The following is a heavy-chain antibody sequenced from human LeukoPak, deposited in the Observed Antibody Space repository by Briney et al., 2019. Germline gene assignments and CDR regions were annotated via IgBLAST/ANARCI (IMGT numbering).Heavy chain of an antibody. CDR3: ARGKGIVATITGGFDP. Sequence: SETLSLTCTVSGGSISSYYWSWIRQPPGKGLEWIGYIYYSGSTYYNPSLKSRVTISVDTSKNQFSLKLSSVTAADTAVYYCARGKGIVATITGGFDPWGQGTLVTVSS. J-gene: IGHJ5*02. V-gene: IGHV4-59*08. D-gene: IGHD5-12*01. CDR2: IYYSGST. CDR1: GGSISSYY.